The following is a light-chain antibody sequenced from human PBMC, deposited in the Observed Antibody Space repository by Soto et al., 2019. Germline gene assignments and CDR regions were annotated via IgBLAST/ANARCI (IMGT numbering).Light chain of an antibody. CDR3: QQRYDWPIT. CDR2: DAS. Sequence: EIVLTQSPATLSLSPGERATLSCRASQSISSYLVWYQQKPGQAPRLLIYDASNRATGTPARFSGSGSGTDFTLTISRLEPEDFAVYYCQQRYDWPITFGGGTKVDIK. V-gene: IGKV3-11*01. J-gene: IGKJ4*01. CDR1: QSISSY.